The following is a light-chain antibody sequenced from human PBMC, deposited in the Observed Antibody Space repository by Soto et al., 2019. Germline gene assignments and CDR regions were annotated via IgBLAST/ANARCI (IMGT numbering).Light chain of an antibody. CDR3: QKLDSYPLT. J-gene: IGKJ4*01. V-gene: IGKV1-9*01. Sequence: DIQLTQSPSFLSASVGDRVTITCRASQGISSYLAWYQQKPGKAPHLLIYAASTLQSGVPSRFSGSGFGTEFTLTISGLQPEDFAVYYCQKLDSYPLTFGGGTKVEIK. CDR2: AAS. CDR1: QGISSY.